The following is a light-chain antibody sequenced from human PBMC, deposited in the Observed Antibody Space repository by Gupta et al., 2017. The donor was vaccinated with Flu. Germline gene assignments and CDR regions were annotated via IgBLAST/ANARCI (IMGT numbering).Light chain of an antibody. V-gene: IGLV1-47*01. Sequence: GQRVTISCSGSSSNIGSNYVYWYQQLPGTAPKLLIYRNDQRPSGVSDRFSGSKSGTSASLAIIGLRSEDEADYYCAAWDDSSWVFGGGTKVTVL. J-gene: IGLJ3*02. CDR3: AAWDDSSWV. CDR1: SSNIGSNY. CDR2: RND.